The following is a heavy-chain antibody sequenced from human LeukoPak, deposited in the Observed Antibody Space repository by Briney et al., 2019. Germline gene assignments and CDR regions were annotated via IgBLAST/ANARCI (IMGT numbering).Heavy chain of an antibody. CDR1: GGSISSGGYY. D-gene: IGHD2-21*02. V-gene: IGHV4-31*03. Sequence: SQTLSLTCTVSGGSISSGGYYWSWIRQHPGKGLEWIGYIYYSGSTYYNPSLKSRVTISVDTSKNQFSLKLSSVTAADTAVYYCARGPPYIVVVTAIGFFDSWGQGTLVTVSS. CDR2: IYYSGST. CDR3: ARGPPYIVVVTAIGFFDS. J-gene: IGHJ4*02.